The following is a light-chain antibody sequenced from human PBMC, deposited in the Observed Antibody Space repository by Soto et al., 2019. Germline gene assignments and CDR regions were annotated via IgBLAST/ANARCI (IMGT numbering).Light chain of an antibody. CDR2: DVN. J-gene: IGLJ3*02. CDR1: SSDVGAHNY. CDR3: QSYDNILSGPL. Sequence: QSALTQPPSASGSPGQSLTISCTGTSSDVGAHNYVSWYQQNPGKAPKLMLYDVNKRPSGVPDRFSGSKSGNTASLTVSGLHAEDEADYYCQSYDNILSGPLFGGGTKLTVL. V-gene: IGLV2-8*01.